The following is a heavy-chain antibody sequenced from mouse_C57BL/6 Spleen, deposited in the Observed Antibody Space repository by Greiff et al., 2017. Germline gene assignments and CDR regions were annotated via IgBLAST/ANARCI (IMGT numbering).Heavy chain of an antibody. CDR2: IYPGSGST. CDR3: ARYHPGGAMDY. Sequence: QVQLQQPGAELVKPGASVQMSCKASGYTFPSSWITWVKPRPGQGLEWIGDIYPGSGSTNYNETFKSKATLTVDTSSSTAYMQLSSLTSEDSAVYYCARYHPGGAMDYWGQGTSVTVSS. J-gene: IGHJ4*01. V-gene: IGHV1-55*01. CDR1: GYTFPSSW.